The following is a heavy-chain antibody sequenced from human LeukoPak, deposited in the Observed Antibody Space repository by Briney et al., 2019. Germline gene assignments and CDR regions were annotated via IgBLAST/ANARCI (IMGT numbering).Heavy chain of an antibody. CDR1: GFTFSSYG. V-gene: IGHV3-30*02. J-gene: IGHJ4*02. Sequence: GGSLRLSCAASGFTFSSYGMHWVRQAPGKGLEWVAFIRYDGSNKYYADSVKGRFTISRDNAKNSLYLQMNSLRAEDTAVYYCARRRYFDYWGQGTLVTVSS. CDR3: ARRRYFDY. CDR2: IRYDGSNK.